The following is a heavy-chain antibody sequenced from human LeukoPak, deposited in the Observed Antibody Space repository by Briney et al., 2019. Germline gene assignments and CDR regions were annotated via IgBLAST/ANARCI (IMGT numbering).Heavy chain of an antibody. J-gene: IGHJ4*02. CDR1: GGSLSNHY. V-gene: IGHV4-59*11. CDR3: ARGRIGGPKAPFDY. D-gene: IGHD3-16*01. CDR2: IYDSGST. Sequence: PSETLSLTCTASGGSLSNHYWSWIWQPPGKGLEWIGHIYDSGSTTYNPSLKSRVTMSVDTSKNQFSLNLSSVTAADTAVYYCARGRIGGPKAPFDYWGQGTLVTVSS.